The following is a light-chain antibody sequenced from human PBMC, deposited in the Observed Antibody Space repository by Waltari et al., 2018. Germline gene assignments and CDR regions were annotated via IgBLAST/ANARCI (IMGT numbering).Light chain of an antibody. CDR1: QSSSRW. CDR3: QQYNSYSA. CDR2: QAS. J-gene: IGKJ1*01. Sequence: DIEMTQSPSTLPASVVDRVTITCRASQSSSRWFAWYQQKPGKAPKPLIYQASTLESGVPLRFSGSGSETEFTLTISSLQPDDFATYYCQQYNSYSAFGQGTKVEIK. V-gene: IGKV1-5*03.